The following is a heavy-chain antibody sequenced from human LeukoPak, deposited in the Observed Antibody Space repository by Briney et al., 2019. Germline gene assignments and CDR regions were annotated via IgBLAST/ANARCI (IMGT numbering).Heavy chain of an antibody. CDR2: TRNKANSYTT. CDR1: GFTFSDHY. D-gene: IGHD4-17*01. V-gene: IGHV3-72*01. CDR3: ARVAATVTTHFDS. J-gene: IGHJ4*02. Sequence: PGGFLRLSCAASGFTFSDHYMDWVRQAPGRGLEWVGRTRNKANSYTTEYAASVKGRFTISRDDSKNSLYLQMNSLKTEDTAVYYCARVAATVTTHFDSWGQGTLVTVSP.